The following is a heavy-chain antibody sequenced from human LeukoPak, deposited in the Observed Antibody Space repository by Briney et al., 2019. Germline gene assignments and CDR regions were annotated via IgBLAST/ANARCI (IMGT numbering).Heavy chain of an antibody. D-gene: IGHD6-19*01. CDR1: DNSVSSSSYY. CDR2: IYYSGST. J-gene: IGHJ4*02. V-gene: IGHV4-39*01. CDR3: ARNSSGWSFDY. Sequence: SETLSLTCTVSDNSVSSSSYYWGWIRQPPGKGLEWIGSIYYSGSTSYNPSLKSRVTISVDTSKNQFSLKLSSVTAADTAVYYCARNSSGWSFDYWGQGTLVTVSS.